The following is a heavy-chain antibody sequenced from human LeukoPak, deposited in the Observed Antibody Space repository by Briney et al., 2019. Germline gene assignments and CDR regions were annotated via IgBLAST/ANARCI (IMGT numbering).Heavy chain of an antibody. CDR3: AKNSMIVVSRYDYMDV. D-gene: IGHD3-22*01. CDR1: GFTFSRYA. V-gene: IGHV3-23*01. J-gene: IGHJ6*03. CDR2: ISGSGGSS. Sequence: GGSLRLSCAASGFTFSRYALSWVRQVPGKGLEWVSVISGSGGSSNYADSVKGRITISRDNSKNMVFLQMNSLRAEDTAVYYCAKNSMIVVSRYDYMDVWGKGTTVTVSS.